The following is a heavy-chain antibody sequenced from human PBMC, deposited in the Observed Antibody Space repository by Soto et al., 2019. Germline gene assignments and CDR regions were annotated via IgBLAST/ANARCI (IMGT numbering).Heavy chain of an antibody. CDR2: IYYSGST. J-gene: IGHJ6*03. Sequence: SETLSLTCTVSGGSISSYYWSWIRQPPGKGLEWIGYIYYSGSTNYNPSLKSRVTISVDTSKNQFSLKLSSVTAADTAVYYCARVAGTTGGQAFYYYYYMDVWGKGTTVTVSS. CDR3: ARVAGTTGGQAFYYYYYMDV. CDR1: GGSISSYY. V-gene: IGHV4-59*01. D-gene: IGHD1-1*01.